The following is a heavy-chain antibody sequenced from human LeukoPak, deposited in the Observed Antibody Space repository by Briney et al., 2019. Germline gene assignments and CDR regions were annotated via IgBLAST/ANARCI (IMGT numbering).Heavy chain of an antibody. D-gene: IGHD6-13*01. J-gene: IGHJ4*02. CDR3: ARIREEQQLVLNVDY. Sequence: SETLSLTCAVYGGSFSGYYWSWIRQPPGKGLEWSGEINHSESTNYNPSLKSRVTISVDTSKNQFSLKLSSVTAADTAVYYCARIREEQQLVLNVDYWGQGTLVTVSS. V-gene: IGHV4-34*01. CDR2: INHSEST. CDR1: GGSFSGYY.